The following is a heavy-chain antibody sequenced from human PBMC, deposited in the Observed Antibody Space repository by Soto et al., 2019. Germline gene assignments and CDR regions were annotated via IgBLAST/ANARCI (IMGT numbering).Heavy chain of an antibody. Sequence: SETLSLTFTVSGGSISSGGYYWSWIRQHSGKGLEWIGYIYYSGSTYYNPSLKSRVTISVDTSKNQFSLKLSSVTAEDTAVYYCARPQMRYTNYFYGLDVWGQGTTVTVSS. J-gene: IGHJ6*02. CDR2: IYYSGST. CDR3: ARPQMRYTNYFYGLDV. CDR1: GGSISSGGYY. D-gene: IGHD1-26*01. V-gene: IGHV4-31*03.